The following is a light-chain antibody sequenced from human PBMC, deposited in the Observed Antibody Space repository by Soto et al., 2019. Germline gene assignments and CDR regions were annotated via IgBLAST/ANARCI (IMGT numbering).Light chain of an antibody. V-gene: IGKV3-20*01. CDR1: QSVSSDF. Sequence: DILLTQSPGTLSLSPGETATLSCRASQSVSSDFLAWYQQKPGQSPRLLIYGAPLRVTGIPDRFSGSGSGTDFTLSISSLQPEDFAVYYCQFFVRSSYIFGQGTKLEIK. J-gene: IGKJ2*01. CDR2: GAP. CDR3: QFFVRSSYI.